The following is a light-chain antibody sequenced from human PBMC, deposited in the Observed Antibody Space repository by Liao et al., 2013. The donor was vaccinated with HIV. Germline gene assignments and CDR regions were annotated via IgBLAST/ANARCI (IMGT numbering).Light chain of an antibody. CDR1: ALPKQY. CDR3: YSAADNNWV. Sequence: SYELTQPPSVSVSPGQTARITCSGDALPKQYAYWYQQKPGQAPVLVIYKDSERPSGIPERFSGSGSGTTVTLTITGAQVEDEADYYCYSAADNNWVFGGGTKLTVL. CDR2: KDS. J-gene: IGLJ3*02. V-gene: IGLV3-27*01.